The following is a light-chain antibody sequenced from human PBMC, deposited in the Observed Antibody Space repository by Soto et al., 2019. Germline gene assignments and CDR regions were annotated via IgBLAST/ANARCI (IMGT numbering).Light chain of an antibody. Sequence: EIVMTKSPATLSVSPGERATLSCRASQSVSSNLAWYQQKPGQAPRLLIYGASTRATGIPARFSGSGSGTEFTLTISSLQSEDFAVYYCQQYNNWPVTVGQVTRLDIK. J-gene: IGKJ5*01. CDR3: QQYNNWPVT. CDR2: GAS. V-gene: IGKV3D-15*01. CDR1: QSVSSN.